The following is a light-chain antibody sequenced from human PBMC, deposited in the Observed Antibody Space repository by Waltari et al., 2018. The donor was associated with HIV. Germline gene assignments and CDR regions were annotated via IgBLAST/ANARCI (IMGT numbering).Light chain of an antibody. CDR3: QLYGSSPPIT. Sequence: AIQLTQSPSSLSAFVGDRVTITCRASQGLRNALAWYQQKPGRPPKLLIYDASNLEGGVPSRFSGSFSGTDFTLTISRLEPEDFAVYYCQLYGSSPPITFGQGTRLEIK. CDR2: DAS. V-gene: IGKV1-13*02. CDR1: QGLRNA. J-gene: IGKJ5*01.